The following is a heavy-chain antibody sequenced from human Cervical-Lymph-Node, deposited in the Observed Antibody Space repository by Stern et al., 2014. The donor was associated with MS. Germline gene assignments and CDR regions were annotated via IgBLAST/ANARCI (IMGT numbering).Heavy chain of an antibody. CDR2: IASVGGGT. V-gene: IGHV3-23*04. Sequence: EVQLEESGGGLVQPGGSLRLSCAASGFTFSRCAMCWVRQAPGRGPEWVSAIASVGGGTPYAGSVKGRFTISRDNSKNTVYLQMNSLGVDDTAVYYCAKDLWGYAAMDVWGQGTTVTVSS. D-gene: IGHD5-18*01. CDR1: GFTFSRCA. J-gene: IGHJ6*02. CDR3: AKDLWGYAAMDV.